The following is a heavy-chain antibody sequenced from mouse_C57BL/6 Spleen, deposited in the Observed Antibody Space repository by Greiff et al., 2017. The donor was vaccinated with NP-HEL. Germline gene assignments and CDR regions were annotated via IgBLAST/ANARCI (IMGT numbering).Heavy chain of an antibody. V-gene: IGHV1-7*01. Sequence: VQLQQSGAELAKPGASVKLSCKASGYTFTSYWMHWVKQRPGQGLEWIGYINPSSGYTKYKQKFKDKATLTADKSSSTAYMQLSSLTYEDSAVYYCARAQTAGDYAMDYWGQGTSVTVSS. D-gene: IGHD3-2*01. CDR1: GYTFTSYW. CDR3: ARAQTAGDYAMDY. J-gene: IGHJ4*01. CDR2: INPSSGYT.